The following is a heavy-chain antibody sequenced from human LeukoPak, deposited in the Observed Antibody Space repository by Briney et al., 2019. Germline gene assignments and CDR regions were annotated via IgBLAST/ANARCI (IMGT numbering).Heavy chain of an antibody. CDR3: ASVIKYYGRSGYLMTDAFG. Sequence: ASVKVSCKASGYTFTGYYMHWVRRAPGHRLEWMGWFNPNIVHTNYTHNLPARVNMTTDTSPTTANLELRNLSSHPPDEYYFASVIKYYGRSGYLMTDAFGWGEGTMVTDSS. D-gene: IGHD3-22*01. CDR2: FNPNIVHT. CDR1: GYTFTGYY. J-gene: IGHJ3*01. V-gene: IGHV1-18*04.